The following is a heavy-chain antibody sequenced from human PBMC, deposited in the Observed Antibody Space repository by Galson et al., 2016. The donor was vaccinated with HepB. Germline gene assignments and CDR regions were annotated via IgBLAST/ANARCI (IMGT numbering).Heavy chain of an antibody. D-gene: IGHD2-21*02. CDR2: KKKDGSET. V-gene: IGHV3-7*01. J-gene: IGHJ4*02. CDR3: AFGAWLDY. Sequence: SLRLSCAVSGFAFSTSWMTWVRQAPGKGLEYLANKKKDGSETHYADSVRGRFTISRDNAKNSLFLKMSILRASGTSVYNCAFGAWLDYWGQGTLVTVSS. CDR1: GFAFSTSW.